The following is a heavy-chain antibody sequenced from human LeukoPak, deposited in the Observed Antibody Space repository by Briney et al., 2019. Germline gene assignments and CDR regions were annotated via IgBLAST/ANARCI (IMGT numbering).Heavy chain of an antibody. CDR1: GGSISTYY. Sequence: SETLSLTCNVSGGSISTYYWSWIRQPPGKGLEWIGYIYYSGSTNYNPSLKSRVTISVDTSKNQFSLKLSSVTAADTAVYYCARAATSGYSYGYSRWFDPWGQGTLVTVSS. V-gene: IGHV4-59*01. CDR2: IYYSGST. CDR3: ARAATSGYSYGYSRWFDP. J-gene: IGHJ5*02. D-gene: IGHD5-18*01.